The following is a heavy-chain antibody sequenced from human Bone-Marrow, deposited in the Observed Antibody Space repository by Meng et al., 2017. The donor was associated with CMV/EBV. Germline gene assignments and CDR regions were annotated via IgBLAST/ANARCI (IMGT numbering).Heavy chain of an antibody. Sequence: GESLKISCAASGFIFSNYAMHWVRQAPGKGLEWVANIKQDGSEKYYVDSVKGRFTISRDNAKNSLYLQMNSLRAEDTAVYYCARGLRMDVWGQGNTVTVSS. CDR3: ARGLRMDV. J-gene: IGHJ6*02. CDR1: GFIFSNYA. V-gene: IGHV3-7*01. CDR2: IKQDGSEK.